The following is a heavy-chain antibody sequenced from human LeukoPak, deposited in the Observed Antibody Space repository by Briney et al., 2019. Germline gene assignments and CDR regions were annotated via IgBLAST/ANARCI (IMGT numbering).Heavy chain of an antibody. V-gene: IGHV4-59*12. Sequence: SETLSLTCTVSGGSIYSYYWRWIRQPPGKGLEWIGNIYHSGNSNFIPSYNPSLKSRVTISVDTSKSQFSLRLTSVTAADTAVYYCARGDGRGSYYHYFDYWGQGTLATVSS. CDR1: GGSIYSYY. D-gene: IGHD1-26*01. CDR2: IYHSGNS. CDR3: ARGDGRGSYYHYFDY. J-gene: IGHJ4*02.